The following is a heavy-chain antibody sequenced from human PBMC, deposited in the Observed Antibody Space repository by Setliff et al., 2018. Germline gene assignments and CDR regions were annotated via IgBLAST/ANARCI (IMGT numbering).Heavy chain of an antibody. Sequence: SETLSLTCAVYGGSFSGHHWCWIRQPPWKGLEWIGEINHSGSANYNPSLKSRVTISLDTSKNQFSLKLSSVTAADTAVYYCARGDYYDSGAYSPDTFDIWGQGTMVTVSS. V-gene: IGHV4-34*01. CDR1: GGSFSGHH. D-gene: IGHD3-22*01. CDR3: ARGDYYDSGAYSPDTFDI. CDR2: INHSGSA. J-gene: IGHJ3*02.